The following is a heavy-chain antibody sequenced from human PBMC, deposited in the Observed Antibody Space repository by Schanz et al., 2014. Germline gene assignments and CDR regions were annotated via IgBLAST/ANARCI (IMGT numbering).Heavy chain of an antibody. Sequence: QVQLVQSGAEVKKPGASVKVSCKASGYTFTSYGISWVRQAPGQGLEWMGWISPYNGNTNYAQKLQGRVTMTADTSTSTAYMDLRSLRSDDTAVYYCARDQSPYTNSSDVRYVHYCGQGSLVTVSS. D-gene: IGHD6-6*01. CDR2: ISPYNGNT. CDR1: GYTFTSYG. J-gene: IGHJ4*02. CDR3: ARDQSPYTNSSDVRYVHY. V-gene: IGHV1-18*01.